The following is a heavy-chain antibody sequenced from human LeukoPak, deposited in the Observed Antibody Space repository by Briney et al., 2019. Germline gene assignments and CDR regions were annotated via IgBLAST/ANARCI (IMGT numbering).Heavy chain of an antibody. CDR2: INHSGST. Sequence: SETLSLTCAVYGGSFSGYYWSWIRQPPGKGLEWIGEINHSGSTNYSPSLKSRVTISVDTSKNQFSLKLSSVTAADTAVYYCARGLSGAAAATVFDYWGQGTLVTVSS. V-gene: IGHV4-34*01. D-gene: IGHD6-13*01. CDR1: GGSFSGYY. CDR3: ARGLSGAAAATVFDY. J-gene: IGHJ4*02.